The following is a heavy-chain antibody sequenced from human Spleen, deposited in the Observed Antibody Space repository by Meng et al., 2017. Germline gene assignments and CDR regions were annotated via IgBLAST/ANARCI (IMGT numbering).Heavy chain of an antibody. D-gene: IGHD3/OR15-3a*01. Sequence: EVGLVESGGGLIQPGGFLRLSCAASGFTFSAYNMHWVRQAPGKGLVWVSRINDDGSATTYTDSVKGRFAISRDNARDTLYLQMDSLRAEDTAVYYCARDLNWVVWDFWGQGTLVTVSS. V-gene: IGHV3-74*01. CDR3: ARDLNWVVWDF. CDR2: INDDGSAT. CDR1: GFTFSAYN. J-gene: IGHJ4*02.